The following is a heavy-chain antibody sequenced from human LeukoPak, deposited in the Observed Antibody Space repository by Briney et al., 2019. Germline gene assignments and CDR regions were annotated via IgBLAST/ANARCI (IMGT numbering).Heavy chain of an antibody. J-gene: IGHJ6*02. Sequence: SETLSLTCTVSGGSISSSTYYWGWVRQPPGKGLEWIGRIYTSGSTNYNPSLKSRVTMSVDTSKNQFSLKLSSVTAADTAVYYCARDKYRSYYYDSSGYSTYYGMDVWGQGTTVTVSS. CDR2: IYTSGST. D-gene: IGHD3-22*01. V-gene: IGHV4-39*07. CDR3: ARDKYRSYYYDSSGYSTYYGMDV. CDR1: GGSISSSTYY.